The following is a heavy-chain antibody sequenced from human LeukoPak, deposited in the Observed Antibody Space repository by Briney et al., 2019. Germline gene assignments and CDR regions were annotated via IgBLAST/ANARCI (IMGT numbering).Heavy chain of an antibody. J-gene: IGHJ4*02. CDR3: ARGRGGDDGTYDY. V-gene: IGHV1-8*01. Sequence: ASVKVSCKASGYAFTNYDINWVRQAPGEGPEWMGWMNSNSGNTGYAQKFQGRVAMTRNTAISTAYMELRSLRSEDTAVYYCARGRGGDDGTYDYWGQGTLVTVSS. CDR1: GYAFTNYD. CDR2: MNSNSGNT. D-gene: IGHD2-21*02.